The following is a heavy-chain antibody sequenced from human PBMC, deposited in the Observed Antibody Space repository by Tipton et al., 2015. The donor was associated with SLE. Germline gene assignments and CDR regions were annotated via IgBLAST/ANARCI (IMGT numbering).Heavy chain of an antibody. V-gene: IGHV4-34*01. CDR2: IDHSGST. CDR3: MGASDDYGDSSDY. Sequence: TLSLTCAVYGGSFSDYSWDWIRQPPGKGLEWVGEIDHSGSTNYNPSLKSRVTISIDTSKNQFSLKLSSVTAADTAVYYCMGASDDYGDSSDYWGQGTLVTVSS. CDR1: GGSFSDYS. D-gene: IGHD4-17*01. J-gene: IGHJ4*02.